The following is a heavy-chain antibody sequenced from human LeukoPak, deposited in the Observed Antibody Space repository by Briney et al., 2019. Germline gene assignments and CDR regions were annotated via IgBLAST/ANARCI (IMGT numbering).Heavy chain of an antibody. CDR1: GCTLSSYG. CDR3: AKGVYSSGWYYFDY. J-gene: IGHJ4*02. D-gene: IGHD6-19*01. Sequence: GGSLRLSCAASGCTLSSYGMHWVRQAPGKGLEWVAVIWYDGSNKYYADSVKGRFTISRDSSKNTLYLQMNSPRAEDTAVYYCAKGVYSSGWYYFDYWGQGTLVTVSS. CDR2: IWYDGSNK. V-gene: IGHV3-33*06.